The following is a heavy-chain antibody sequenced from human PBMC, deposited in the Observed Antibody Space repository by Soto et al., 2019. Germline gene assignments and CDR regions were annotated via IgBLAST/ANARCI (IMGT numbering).Heavy chain of an antibody. D-gene: IGHD3-9*01. CDR2: ISSSSSYI. Sequence: GGSLRLSCAASGFTFSSYSMNWVRQAPGKGLEWVSSISSSSSYIYYADSVKGRFTISRDNAKNSLYLQMNSLRAEDTAVYYCAREGKGYDILIGPGPFDYWGQGTLVTVSS. CDR1: GFTFSSYS. V-gene: IGHV3-21*01. J-gene: IGHJ4*02. CDR3: AREGKGYDILIGPGPFDY.